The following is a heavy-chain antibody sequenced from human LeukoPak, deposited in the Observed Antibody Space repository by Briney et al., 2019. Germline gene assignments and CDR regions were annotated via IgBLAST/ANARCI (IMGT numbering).Heavy chain of an antibody. CDR2: IYYSGST. CDR1: GGSISSYY. J-gene: IGHJ4*02. Sequence: SETLSLTCTVSGGSISSYYWSWIRQPPGKGLEWIGYIYYSGSTNYNPSLKSRVTISVDTSKNQFSLKLSSVTAADTAVYYCARAHTAMEHYFDYWGQGTLVTVSS. D-gene: IGHD5-18*01. CDR3: ARAHTAMEHYFDY. V-gene: IGHV4-59*08.